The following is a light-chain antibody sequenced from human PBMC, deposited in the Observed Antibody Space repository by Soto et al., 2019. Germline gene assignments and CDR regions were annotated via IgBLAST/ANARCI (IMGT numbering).Light chain of an antibody. CDR1: QSVNSY. V-gene: IGKV3-15*01. Sequence: EIVMTQSPASLSVSPGERATLSCRASQSVNSYLAWYQQKPGQAPRLLIYGASTRATGIPARFSGSGSGTESTLTISSLLSEDFAVYYCQQYNNWPRSFGQGTKLEIK. J-gene: IGKJ2*01. CDR2: GAS. CDR3: QQYNNWPRS.